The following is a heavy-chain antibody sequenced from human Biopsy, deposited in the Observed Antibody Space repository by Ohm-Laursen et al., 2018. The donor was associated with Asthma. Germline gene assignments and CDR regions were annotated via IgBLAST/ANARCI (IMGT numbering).Heavy chain of an antibody. Sequence: SLRLSCTASGTHFGSYNMHWARQAPGKGLEWVAVITFDGSTQHYGDSVKGRFTISRDNAKNSLYLQMNSLRVEDTALYYCAKATLGDIGKDYWGQGTLVTVSS. CDR3: AKATLGDIGKDY. D-gene: IGHD2-21*01. V-gene: IGHV3-30-3*01. CDR2: ITFDGSTQ. J-gene: IGHJ4*02. CDR1: GTHFGSYN.